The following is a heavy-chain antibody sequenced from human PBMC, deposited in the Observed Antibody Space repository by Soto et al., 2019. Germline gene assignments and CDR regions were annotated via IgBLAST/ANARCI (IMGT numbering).Heavy chain of an antibody. CDR3: AKDREAPIH. Sequence: GGSLRLSCAASGFTFSSYAMSWVRQAPGKGLEWVSAISGSGGSTYYADSVKGRFTISRDNSKNTVFLQMNSLRAEDTAIYYCAKDREAPIHWGQGTLVTVSS. V-gene: IGHV3-23*01. CDR1: GFTFSSYA. CDR2: ISGSGGST. J-gene: IGHJ4*02.